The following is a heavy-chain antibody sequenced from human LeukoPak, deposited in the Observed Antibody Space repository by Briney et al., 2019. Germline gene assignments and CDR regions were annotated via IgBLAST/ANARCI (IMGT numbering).Heavy chain of an antibody. Sequence: GGSLRLSCAASGFTFSSYWMSWVRQAPGKGLEWVANIKQDGSEKYYVDSVKGRFTISRDNAKNPLYLQMNSLRAEDTAVYYCAREARIVGAIAKGDNWFDPWGQGTLVTVSS. CDR3: AREARIVGAIAKGDNWFDP. D-gene: IGHD1-26*01. CDR1: GFTFSSYW. J-gene: IGHJ5*02. CDR2: IKQDGSEK. V-gene: IGHV3-7*01.